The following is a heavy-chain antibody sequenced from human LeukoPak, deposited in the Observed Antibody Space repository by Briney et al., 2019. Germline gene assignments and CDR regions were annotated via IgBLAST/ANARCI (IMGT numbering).Heavy chain of an antibody. D-gene: IGHD5-18*01. J-gene: IGHJ5*02. CDR2: INPNTGGT. V-gene: IGHV1-2*02. CDR3: ARDFSQTAVYSNGYYAWLDP. Sequence: GASVKVSCKASGYTFTGYYMHWVRQAPGQGLEWMGWINPNTGGTNYAQKFQGRITMSRDTSISTAYLEVSRLRSDDTAVYYCARDFSQTAVYSNGYYAWLDPWGQGTLVTVSS. CDR1: GYTFTGYY.